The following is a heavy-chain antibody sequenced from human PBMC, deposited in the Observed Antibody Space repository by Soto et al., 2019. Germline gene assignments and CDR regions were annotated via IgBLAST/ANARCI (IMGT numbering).Heavy chain of an antibody. CDR1: GHTFTNYY. CDR2: INPSGDST. CDR3: ARYPSNAVGATKGLDY. V-gene: IGHV1-46*01. J-gene: IGHJ4*02. Sequence: QVQLVQSGAEVKKPGASVKVSCKASGHTFTNYYMHWARQAPGQGLEWMGLINPSGDSTIYAQKFQGRVTMTRDTSTSTVYMELSSLRSEDTAVYYCARYPSNAVGATKGLDYWGQGTLVTVSS. D-gene: IGHD1-26*01.